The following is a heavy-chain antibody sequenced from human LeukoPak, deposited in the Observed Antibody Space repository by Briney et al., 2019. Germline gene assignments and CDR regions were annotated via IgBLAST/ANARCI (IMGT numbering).Heavy chain of an antibody. V-gene: IGHV3-23*01. D-gene: IGHD3-22*01. J-gene: IGHJ4*02. Sequence: GGSLRLSCAASGLTFSSYAMSWVRQAPGKGLEWVSAISGSGGSTYYADSVKGRFTISRDNSKNTLYLQTNSLRAEDTAVYYCAKDRRYYDSSGHSDNWGQGTLVTVSS. CDR1: GLTFSSYA. CDR2: ISGSGGST. CDR3: AKDRRYYDSSGHSDN.